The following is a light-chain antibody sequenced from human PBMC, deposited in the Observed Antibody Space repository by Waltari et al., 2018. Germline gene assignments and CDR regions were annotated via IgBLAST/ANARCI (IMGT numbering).Light chain of an antibody. Sequence: EIVLTQSPGTLSLFPGERATLSCRASQSVSSSYLAWYQQKPGQAPRLLIYGSSSRATGIPDRFSGSGSGTDFTLTISRLEPEDSAVYYCQQYGSSPPLTFGGGSKVEIK. V-gene: IGKV3-20*01. CDR1: QSVSSSY. CDR2: GSS. CDR3: QQYGSSPPLT. J-gene: IGKJ4*01.